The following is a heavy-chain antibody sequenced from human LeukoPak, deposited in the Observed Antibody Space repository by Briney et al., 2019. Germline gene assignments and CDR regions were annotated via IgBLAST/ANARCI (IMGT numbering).Heavy chain of an antibody. D-gene: IGHD3-22*01. J-gene: IGHJ4*02. CDR3: ARSGFHDSSGYLDY. CDR1: GYSFSDYR. V-gene: IGHV5-51*01. CDR2: VYPRDSDT. Sequence: GESLKISCKTSGYSFSDYRIGWVRPMPGKGLEWMGIVYPRDSDTRYGASFQGQVTLSVDKSISTAYLQWSSLKASDTAIYYCARSGFHDSSGYLDYWGQGTLVTVSS.